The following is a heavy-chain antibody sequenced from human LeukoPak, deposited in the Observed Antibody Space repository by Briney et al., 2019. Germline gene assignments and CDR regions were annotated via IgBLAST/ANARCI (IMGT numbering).Heavy chain of an antibody. J-gene: IGHJ4*02. CDR3: ARGVDDSSGFFGGDIDY. V-gene: IGHV1-8*01. CDR1: GYTFTSYD. D-gene: IGHD3-22*01. Sequence: ASVKVSCKASGYTFTSYDINWVRQATGQGLEWMGWMNPNSGNTGYAQKFQGRVTMTTDTSTSTAYMELRSLRSDDTAVYYCARGVDDSSGFFGGDIDYWGQGTLVTVSS. CDR2: MNPNSGNT.